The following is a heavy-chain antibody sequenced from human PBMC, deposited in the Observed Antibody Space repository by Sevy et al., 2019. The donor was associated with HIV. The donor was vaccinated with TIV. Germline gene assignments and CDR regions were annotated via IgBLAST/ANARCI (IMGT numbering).Heavy chain of an antibody. Sequence: ASVKVSCKASGYTFTSYGISWVRQAPGQGLEWMGWISAYNGNTNYAQKLQGRVTMTTDTSTSTAYMWLRSLRSDDTAVYYCARDLGTAIVRYYFDYWGQGTLVTVSS. J-gene: IGHJ4*02. CDR2: ISAYNGNT. D-gene: IGHD5-18*01. CDR3: ARDLGTAIVRYYFDY. CDR1: GYTFTSYG. V-gene: IGHV1-18*04.